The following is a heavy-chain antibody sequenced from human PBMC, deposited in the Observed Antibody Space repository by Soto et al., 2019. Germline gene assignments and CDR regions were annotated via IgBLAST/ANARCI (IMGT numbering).Heavy chain of an antibody. Sequence: QVQLVQSGAEVKKPGSSVKVSCKASGGTFSSYAISWVRQAPGQGLEWMGGIIPIFGTANYAQKFQGRVTITADESTSTAYMELSSLRSEDPAVYYCARDSSLPVEDYYYYGMDVWGQGTTVTVSS. V-gene: IGHV1-69*01. CDR3: ARDSSLPVEDYYYYGMDV. CDR2: IIPIFGTA. CDR1: GGTFSSYA. J-gene: IGHJ6*02. D-gene: IGHD2-15*01.